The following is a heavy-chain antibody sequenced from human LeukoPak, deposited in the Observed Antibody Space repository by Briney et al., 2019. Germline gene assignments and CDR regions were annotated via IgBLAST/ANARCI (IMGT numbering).Heavy chain of an antibody. Sequence: GGSLRLSCAASGFTVSSNYMSWVRQAPGKGLEWVSVVYGGDTTYYADSVRGRFTISRDNAKNSLYLQMNSLRVEDTAVYYCARGGDYWGQGTLVTVSS. CDR2: VYGGDTT. J-gene: IGHJ4*02. V-gene: IGHV3-66*01. CDR3: ARGGDY. CDR1: GFTVSSNY.